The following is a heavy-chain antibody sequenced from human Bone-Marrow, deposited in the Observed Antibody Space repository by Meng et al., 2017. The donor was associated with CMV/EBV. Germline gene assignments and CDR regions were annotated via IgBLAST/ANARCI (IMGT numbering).Heavy chain of an antibody. D-gene: IGHD1-26*01. CDR2: ISHDGSDT. J-gene: IGHJ4*02. CDR1: GFTLNNYG. V-gene: IGHV3-30*18. CDR3: AKDASGRYWYFDY. Sequence: QVHLVESGGGVVQPGKSLRLLCAASGFTLNNYGMHWVRQSPGKGLEWVALISHDGSDTDYADSVKGRSTISRDNSKKMLSLQMNSLRADDTAVYYCAKDASGRYWYFDYWGQGTLVTVSS.